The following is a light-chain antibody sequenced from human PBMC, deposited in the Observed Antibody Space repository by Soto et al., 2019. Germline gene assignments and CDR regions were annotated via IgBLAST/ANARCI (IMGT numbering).Light chain of an antibody. J-gene: IGKJ4*01. CDR1: QTVRNNY. CDR2: DAS. Sequence: VSTHSLVARYLSPGERATPSRGVSQTVRNNYLAWYQQKPGQAPMLLIYDASSRATGIPDRFSGGGSGTDFTLTISSLEPEDFAVYYCQQFSSYPLTFGG. CDR3: QQFSSYPLT. V-gene: IGKV3-20*01.